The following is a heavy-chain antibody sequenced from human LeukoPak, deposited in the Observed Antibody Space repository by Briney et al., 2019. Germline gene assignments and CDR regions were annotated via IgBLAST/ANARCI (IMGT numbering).Heavy chain of an antibody. CDR3: ARDSYYYYMDV. J-gene: IGHJ6*03. CDR2: ISSSGSAI. V-gene: IGHV3-11*04. CDR1: GFTFSDYY. Sequence: GGSLRLSCAASGFTFSDYYLSWIRQAPGKGLEWVSYISSSGSAIYYADSVKGRFTISRDNAKNSLYLQMNSLRAEDTAVCYCARDSYYYYMDVWGKGTTVTVSS.